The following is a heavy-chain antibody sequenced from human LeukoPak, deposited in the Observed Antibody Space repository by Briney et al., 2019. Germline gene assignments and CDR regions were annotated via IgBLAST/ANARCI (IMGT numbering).Heavy chain of an antibody. CDR1: GGSISSYY. CDR3: ARASTYYYDSSGYYYGYYYYYYMDV. J-gene: IGHJ6*03. V-gene: IGHV4-4*08. D-gene: IGHD3-22*01. Sequence: SETLSLTCTVSGGSISSYYWSWIRQPPGKGLEWIGRIYSSGSTYYNPSLKSRVTISVDTSKNQFSLKLSSVTAADTAVYYCARASTYYYDSSGYYYGYYYYYYMDVWGKGTTVTVSS. CDR2: IYSSGST.